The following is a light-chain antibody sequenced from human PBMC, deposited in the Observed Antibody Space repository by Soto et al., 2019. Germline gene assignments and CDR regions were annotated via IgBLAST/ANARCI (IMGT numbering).Light chain of an antibody. Sequence: IQLTQSPSSLSASVGDRVTITCRASQGINNYLAWYQQKPGKAPKLLIYAASTLQSGVPSRFSGRGSGTDFTLTISSLQPEDFATYYYQQLNSYPWTFGQGTKVDIK. CDR2: AAS. V-gene: IGKV1-9*01. J-gene: IGKJ1*01. CDR1: QGINNY. CDR3: QQLNSYPWT.